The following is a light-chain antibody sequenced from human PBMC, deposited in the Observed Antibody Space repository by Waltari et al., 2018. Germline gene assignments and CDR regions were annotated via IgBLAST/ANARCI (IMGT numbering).Light chain of an antibody. CDR2: LGS. V-gene: IGKV2-28*01. Sequence: DIXMTQSPLSLPVTPGEPASISCRSSQSLLHSNGYNYLDWYLQKPGQSPQLLIYLGSNRASXVPDRFSGSGSGTDFTLKISRVEAEDVGVYYXXQALQTPWTFGXGTKVEIK. CDR3: XQALQTPWT. CDR1: QSLLHSNGYNY. J-gene: IGKJ1*01.